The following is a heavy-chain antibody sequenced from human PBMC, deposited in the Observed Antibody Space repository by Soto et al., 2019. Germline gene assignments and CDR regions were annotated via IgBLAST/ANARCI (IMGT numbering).Heavy chain of an antibody. CDR3: ASSLAVAGRGRGG. V-gene: IGHV3-48*01. CDR2: ISSSSSTI. D-gene: IGHD6-19*01. CDR1: GFTFSSYS. J-gene: IGHJ4*02. Sequence: GGSLRLSCAASGFTFSSYSMKWVRQAPGKGLEWVSYISSSSSTIYYADSVKGRFTISRDNAKNSLYLQMNSLRAEDTAVYYCASSLAVAGRGRGGWGQGTLVTVSS.